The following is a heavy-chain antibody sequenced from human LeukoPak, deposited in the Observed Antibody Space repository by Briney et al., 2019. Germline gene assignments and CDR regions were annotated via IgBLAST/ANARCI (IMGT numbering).Heavy chain of an antibody. CDR3: ARDALSCSSTSCPLAS. D-gene: IGHD2-2*01. CDR1: GYTFTSYG. V-gene: IGHV1-18*01. Sequence: ASVKVSCKASGYTFTSYGISWVRQAPGQGLEWMGWISAYNGKTNYAQKLQGRVTMTTDTSTSTAYMELRSLRPDDTAVYYCARDALSCSSTSCPLASWGQGTLVTVFS. J-gene: IGHJ5*01. CDR2: ISAYNGKT.